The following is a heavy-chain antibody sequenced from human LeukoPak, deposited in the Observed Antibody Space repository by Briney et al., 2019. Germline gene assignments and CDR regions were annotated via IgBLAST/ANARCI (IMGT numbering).Heavy chain of an antibody. Sequence: GASVKVSCKVSGYTFTSFYMHWVRQAPGQGREWMGIINPSGGSTSYAQKFQGRVTMTRDTSTSTVYMELSSLRSEDTAVYYCARARGASSFDYWGQGTLVTVSS. CDR2: INPSGGST. D-gene: IGHD1-26*01. J-gene: IGHJ4*02. V-gene: IGHV1-46*03. CDR3: ARARGASSFDY. CDR1: GYTFTSFY.